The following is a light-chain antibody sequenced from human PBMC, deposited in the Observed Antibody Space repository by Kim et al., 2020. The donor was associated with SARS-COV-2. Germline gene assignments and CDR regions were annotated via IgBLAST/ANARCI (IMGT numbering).Light chain of an antibody. Sequence: QSVLTQPPSVSAAPGQKVTISCSGSTSNIGNNYVSWYQQLPGTAPKLLVYDTNKRPSGIPDRFSGSKSGTSATLGITGLQTGDEADYYCATWDSSLNVVVFGGGTQLTVL. CDR1: TSNIGNNY. CDR2: DTN. J-gene: IGLJ2*01. CDR3: ATWDSSLNVVV. V-gene: IGLV1-51*01.